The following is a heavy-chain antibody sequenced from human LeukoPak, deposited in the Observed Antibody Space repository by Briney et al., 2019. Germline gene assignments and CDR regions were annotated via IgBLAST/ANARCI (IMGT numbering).Heavy chain of an antibody. D-gene: IGHD3-16*01. CDR3: AKDEGVGVVNWFFDL. V-gene: IGHV3-23*01. CDR2: ISASGDST. Sequence: GGSLRLSCEASGFTFSSHGMSWVRQAPGEGLEWVSGISASGDSTYYADSVRGRLSVSRDNLKNTLYLHMNDLRGEDTAVYFCAKDEGVGVVNWFFDLWGRGTLVTVSS. J-gene: IGHJ2*01. CDR1: GFTFSSHG.